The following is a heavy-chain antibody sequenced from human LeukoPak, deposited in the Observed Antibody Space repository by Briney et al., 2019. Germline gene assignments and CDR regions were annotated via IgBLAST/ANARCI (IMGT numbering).Heavy chain of an antibody. D-gene: IGHD4-11*01. J-gene: IGHJ4*02. Sequence: SETLSLTCTVSGGSISSGGYYWSWIRQPPGKGLEWIGYIYHSGSTYYNPSLKSRVTISVDRSKNQFSLKLNSVTAADTAVYYCARTVTVKGMDYWGQGTLVTVSS. CDR1: GGSISSGGYY. V-gene: IGHV4-30-2*01. CDR3: ARTVTVKGMDY. CDR2: IYHSGST.